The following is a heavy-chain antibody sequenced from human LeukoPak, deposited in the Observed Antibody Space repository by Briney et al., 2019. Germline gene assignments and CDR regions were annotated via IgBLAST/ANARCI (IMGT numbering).Heavy chain of an antibody. V-gene: IGHV3-30*18. CDR3: AKSGYSYGFLDY. CDR2: ISYDGSGQ. J-gene: IGHJ4*02. Sequence: GSLSLSCAASGFTFISYGIHWVRQAPGKGLEWVAVISYDGSGQEFADSMKGRFTISRDNSKNTVFLQMNSLRAEDTAIYYCAKSGYSYGFLDYWGQGTLVTVSS. D-gene: IGHD5-18*01. CDR1: GFTFISYG.